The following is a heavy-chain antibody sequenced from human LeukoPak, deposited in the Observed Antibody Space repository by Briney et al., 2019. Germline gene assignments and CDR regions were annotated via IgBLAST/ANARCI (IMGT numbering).Heavy chain of an antibody. CDR3: ARDAPGSYYVY. CDR1: GFTFSNYW. Sequence: GGSLRLSCAASGFTFSNYWMSWVRQAPGKGLEWVANINQDGSEKYYVDSVKGRLTISRDNAKNSLYLQMNSLRAEDTAVYYCARDAPGSYYVYWGQGTLVTVSS. V-gene: IGHV3-7*01. CDR2: INQDGSEK. J-gene: IGHJ4*02. D-gene: IGHD3-10*01.